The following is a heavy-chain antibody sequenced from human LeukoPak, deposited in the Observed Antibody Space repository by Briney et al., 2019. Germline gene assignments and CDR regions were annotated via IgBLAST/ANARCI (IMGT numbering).Heavy chain of an antibody. CDR3: AKSVESAVTTNPYFDY. Sequence: GGSLRLSCAASGFTFSDYAMSWVRQALGKGLSWVSVISGSGVSTYNADSVKGRFTISRDNSKNTLYLQINSLRAEDTAVYYCAKSVESAVTTNPYFDYWGQGTLVTVSS. V-gene: IGHV3-23*01. CDR2: ISGSGVST. J-gene: IGHJ4*02. D-gene: IGHD4-17*01. CDR1: GFTFSDYA.